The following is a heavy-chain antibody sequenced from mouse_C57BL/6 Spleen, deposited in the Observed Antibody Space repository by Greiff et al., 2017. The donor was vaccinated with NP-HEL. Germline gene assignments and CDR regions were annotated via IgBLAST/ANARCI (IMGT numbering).Heavy chain of an antibody. D-gene: IGHD1-1*01. V-gene: IGHV1-82*01. J-gene: IGHJ1*03. Sequence: VQLQQSGPELVKPGASVKISCKASGYAFSSSWMNWVKQRPGKGLEWIGRIYPGDGDTNYNGKFKGKATLTADKSSSTAYMQLSSLTSEDSAVYFGASIYYYGSSYWYFDVWGTGTTVTVSS. CDR3: ASIYYYGSSYWYFDV. CDR1: GYAFSSSW. CDR2: IYPGDGDT.